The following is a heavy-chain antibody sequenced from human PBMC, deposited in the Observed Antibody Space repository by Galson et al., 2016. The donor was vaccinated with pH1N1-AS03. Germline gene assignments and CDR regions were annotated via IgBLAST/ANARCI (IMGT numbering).Heavy chain of an antibody. V-gene: IGHV1-69*10. CDR3: APMGFGGLVCDY. CDR1: GGSFGNYA. J-gene: IGHJ4*02. D-gene: IGHD3-10*01. Sequence: SVKVSCKASGGSFGNYAINRVRQAPGQGLEWMGGIIPVLGRANYPQKSQGRVTITADKSPATVYMELKVLRFKDKAIYYCAPMGFGGLVCDYWGQGTLVTVSS. CDR2: IIPVLGRA.